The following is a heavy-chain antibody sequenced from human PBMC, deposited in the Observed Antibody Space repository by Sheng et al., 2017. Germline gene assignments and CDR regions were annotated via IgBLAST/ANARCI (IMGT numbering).Heavy chain of an antibody. D-gene: IGHD3-10*01. CDR2: IYHSGAT. CDR3: ASLSLWFGELYAFDY. CDR1: GYPITSGYY. J-gene: IGHJ3*02. V-gene: IGHV4-38-2*02. Sequence: QVQLQESGPGLVKPSETLSLTCTLSGYPITSGYYWGWIRQPPGKGLEWIGSIYHSGATYYNPSLKSRVTISVDTSKNQFSLKLTSVTAADTAVYYCASLSLWFGELYAFDYLGPRDNGHVSS.